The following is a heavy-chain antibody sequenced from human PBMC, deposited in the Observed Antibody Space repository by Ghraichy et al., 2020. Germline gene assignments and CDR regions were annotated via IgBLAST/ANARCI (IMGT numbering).Heavy chain of an antibody. CDR2: INPDSGGT. CDR1: GYTFTGYF. Sequence: ASEKVSCKASGYTFTGYFMHWVRQAPGQGLEWMGRINPDSGGTNYAQKFQGRVTMTRDTSISTAYMELSRLRSDDTAVYYCARPHYYGSGSYSPFDYWGQGTLVTVSS. CDR3: ARPHYYGSGSYSPFDY. D-gene: IGHD3-10*01. J-gene: IGHJ4*02. V-gene: IGHV1-2*06.